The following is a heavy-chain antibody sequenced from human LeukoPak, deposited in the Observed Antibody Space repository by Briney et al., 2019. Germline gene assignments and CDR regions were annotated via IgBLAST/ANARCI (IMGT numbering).Heavy chain of an antibody. D-gene: IGHD3-22*01. Sequence: GGSLRLSCAASGFTFSSYAMSWVRQAPGKGLEWVSAISGSGGSTYYADSVKGRFTISRDNSKNTLYLQMNSLRAEDTAVYYCAKDQNYYDSSGYYPDAFDSWGQGTMVTVSS. CDR1: GFTFSSYA. CDR2: ISGSGGST. J-gene: IGHJ3*02. V-gene: IGHV3-23*01. CDR3: AKDQNYYDSSGYYPDAFDS.